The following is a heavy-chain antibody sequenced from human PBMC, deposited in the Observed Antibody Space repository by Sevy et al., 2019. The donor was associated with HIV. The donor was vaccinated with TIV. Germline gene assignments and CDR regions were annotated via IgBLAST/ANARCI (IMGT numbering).Heavy chain of an antibody. CDR1: GYTLSNYG. D-gene: IGHD2-15*01. Sequence: ASVKVSCRASGYTLSNYGFSWVRQAPGQGLEWMGWISPYNDNTYYAQSFQDRVTMTTDTSTTTAYMELGSLRSDDTAVYYCARMGFCSDGSCRLFDFWGQGTLVTVSS. CDR3: ARMGFCSDGSCRLFDF. V-gene: IGHV1-18*01. CDR2: ISPYNDNT. J-gene: IGHJ4*02.